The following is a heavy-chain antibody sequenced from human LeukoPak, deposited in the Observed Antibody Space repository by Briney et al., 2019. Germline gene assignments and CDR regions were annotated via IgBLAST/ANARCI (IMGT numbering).Heavy chain of an antibody. J-gene: IGHJ4*02. CDR1: GFTFSSYG. Sequence: PGGSLRLSCAASGFTFSSYGMHWVRQAPGKGLEWVAFIRYDGSNKYYADSVKGRFAISRDNAKNTLYLQMNSLRAEDTAVYYCARAGWYCSSTSCSYFDYWGQGTLVTVSS. D-gene: IGHD2-2*01. V-gene: IGHV3-30*02. CDR2: IRYDGSNK. CDR3: ARAGWYCSSTSCSYFDY.